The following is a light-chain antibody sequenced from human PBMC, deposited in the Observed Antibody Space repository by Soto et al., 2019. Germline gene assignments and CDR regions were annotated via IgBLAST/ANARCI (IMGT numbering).Light chain of an antibody. V-gene: IGKV3-15*01. CDR1: HYVYSN. CDR2: RAS. CDR3: QQYHNLWT. Sequence: IVMTPSPTTLFVSSRERATLSLTASHYVYSNVAWFQQRPGQAPRPLIYRASTRATGTPARFSGSGSGTEFTLTITSLQSEDFALYYCQQYHNLWTFGRGTEVEIK. J-gene: IGKJ1*01.